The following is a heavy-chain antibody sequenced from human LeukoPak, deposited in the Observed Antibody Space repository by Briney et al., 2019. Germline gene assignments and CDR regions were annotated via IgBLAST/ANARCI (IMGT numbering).Heavy chain of an antibody. CDR1: GFTFSSYA. CDR2: ISGSGGST. J-gene: IGHJ4*02. D-gene: IGHD3-22*01. V-gene: IGHV3-23*01. CDR3: AKDIRSITMIVVVTVGRIGFDY. Sequence: SGGSLRLSCAASGFTFSSYAMSWVRQAPGKGLEWVSAISGSGGSTYYADSVKGRFTISRDNSKNTLYLQMNSLRAEDTAVYYCAKDIRSITMIVVVTVGRIGFDYWGQGTLVTVSS.